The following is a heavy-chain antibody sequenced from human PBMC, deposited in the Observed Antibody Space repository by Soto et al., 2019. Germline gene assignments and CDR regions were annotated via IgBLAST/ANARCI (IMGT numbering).Heavy chain of an antibody. CDR3: ARFVDSTLKYYFDY. J-gene: IGHJ4*02. Sequence: SETLSLTCAVSVGSISSGGYSWSWIRQPPGKGLEWIGYIYHSGSTYYNPSLKSRVTISVDRSKNQFSLKLSSVTAADTAVYYCARFVDSTLKYYFDYWGQGTLVTVSS. D-gene: IGHD2-2*01. V-gene: IGHV4-30-2*01. CDR2: IYHSGST. CDR1: VGSISSGGYS.